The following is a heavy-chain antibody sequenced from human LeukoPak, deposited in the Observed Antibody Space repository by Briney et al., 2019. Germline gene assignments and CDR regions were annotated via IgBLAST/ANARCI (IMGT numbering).Heavy chain of an antibody. V-gene: IGHV1-18*01. Sequence: GASVKVSCKASGYTFTSYGISWVRQARGQGLEWMGWISAYNGNTNYAQKLQGRVTMTTDTSTSTAYMELRSLRSDDTAVYYCARDPGIVVVPAAIPKDYYYYGMDVWGQGTTVTVSS. J-gene: IGHJ6*02. CDR2: ISAYNGNT. D-gene: IGHD2-2*02. CDR3: ARDPGIVVVPAAIPKDYYYYGMDV. CDR1: GYTFTSYG.